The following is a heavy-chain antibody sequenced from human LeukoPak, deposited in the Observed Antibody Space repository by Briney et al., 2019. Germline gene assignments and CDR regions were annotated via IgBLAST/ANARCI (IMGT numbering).Heavy chain of an antibody. Sequence: SETLSLTCAVYGGSFSGYYWSWIRQPPGKGLEWIGEIKHSGISNYNPSLKSRVTISLDTSKNQFSLKLSSVTAADTAVYYCARDVWFGAGRTFDYWGQGTLVTVSS. CDR2: IKHSGIS. D-gene: IGHD3-10*01. J-gene: IGHJ4*02. CDR3: ARDVWFGAGRTFDY. CDR1: GGSFSGYY. V-gene: IGHV4-34*01.